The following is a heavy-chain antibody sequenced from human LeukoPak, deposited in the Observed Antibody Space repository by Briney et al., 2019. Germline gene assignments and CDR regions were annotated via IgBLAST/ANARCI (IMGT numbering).Heavy chain of an antibody. D-gene: IGHD3-22*01. Sequence: PGGSLRLSCADSGSAFSSYTMVWVRQAPGKGLEWVSSNTRSSTYIHYADSVKGRFTISRDNPKNSLYLQMKSLRAEDTAVYYCARDTGYSDSSGYYGTNFDSWGQGTLVTVSS. V-gene: IGHV3-21*01. J-gene: IGHJ4*02. CDR1: GSAFSSYT. CDR2: NTRSSTYI. CDR3: ARDTGYSDSSGYYGTNFDS.